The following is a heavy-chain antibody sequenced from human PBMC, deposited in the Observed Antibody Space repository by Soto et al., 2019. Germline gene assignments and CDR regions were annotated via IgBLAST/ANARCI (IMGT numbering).Heavy chain of an antibody. CDR3: ARSVFP. CDR1: GGSISTGGYY. CDR2: FYYSGST. Sequence: SETLSLTCTVSGGSISTGGYYWNWIRQHPGKGLEWIGYFYYSGSTYYNPSLKSRVTISVNTSKNQFSLKLSSVTAAETAVYYCARSVFPWGQGTLVTV. J-gene: IGHJ5*02. V-gene: IGHV4-31*03.